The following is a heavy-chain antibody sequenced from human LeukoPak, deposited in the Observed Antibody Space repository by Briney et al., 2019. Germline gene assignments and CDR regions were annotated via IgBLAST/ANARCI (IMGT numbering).Heavy chain of an antibody. CDR3: ARVSLGYCSGGTCYFQDH. V-gene: IGHV1-8*02. D-gene: IGHD2-15*01. CDR2: MNPNSGNT. J-gene: IGHJ4*02. Sequence: GASVKVSCKASGYTFTGYYMHWVRQAPGQGLEWMGWMNPNSGNTGYAQKFQGRVTMTRSTSISTAYMELSSLTSEDTAVYYCARVSLGYCSGGTCYFQDHWGQGTLVTVSS. CDR1: GYTFTGYY.